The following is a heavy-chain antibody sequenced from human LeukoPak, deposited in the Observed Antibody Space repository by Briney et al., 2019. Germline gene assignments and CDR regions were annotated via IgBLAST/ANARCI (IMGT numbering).Heavy chain of an antibody. CDR2: INSGGSTV. Sequence: GGSLRLSCAASGFTFSSYEMNWVRQAPGKGLEWVSYINSGGSTVYYADSVKGRFTISRGNAKNPLYLQMNSLRAEDTAVYYCARGLGRAYHYYCMDVWGKGTMVTVSS. D-gene: IGHD1-1*01. V-gene: IGHV3-48*03. CDR3: ARGLGRAYHYYCMDV. J-gene: IGHJ6*03. CDR1: GFTFSSYE.